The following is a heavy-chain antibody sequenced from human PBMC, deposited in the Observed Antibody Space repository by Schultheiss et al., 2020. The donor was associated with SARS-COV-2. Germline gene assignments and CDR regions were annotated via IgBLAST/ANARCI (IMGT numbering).Heavy chain of an antibody. D-gene: IGHD4-17*01. V-gene: IGHV4-31*03. CDR1: GGAISSGVYY. J-gene: IGHJ6*02. CDR3: ARDDYGDYYYGMDV. CDR2: IYHSGST. Sequence: SQTLSLTCTVSGGAISSGVYYWSWIRQHPGKGLEWIGYIYHSGSTNYNPSLKSRVTMSVDTSKNQFSLKLSSVTAADTAVYYCARDDYGDYYYGMDVWGQGTTVTVSS.